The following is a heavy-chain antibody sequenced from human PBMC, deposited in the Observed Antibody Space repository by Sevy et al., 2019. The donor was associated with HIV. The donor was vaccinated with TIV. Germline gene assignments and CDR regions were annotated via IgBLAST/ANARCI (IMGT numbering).Heavy chain of an antibody. CDR1: GFTFSSYA. D-gene: IGHD4-17*01. CDR2: ISYDGSNK. J-gene: IGHJ4*02. Sequence: GGSLRLSCAASGFTFSSYAMHWVRQAPGKGLEWVAVISYDGSNKYYADSVKGRFTISRDNSKNTLYLQMNSLRAEDTAVYYCATGGTQTTGTGERMRLFDYWGPGTLVTVSS. CDR3: ATGGTQTTGTGERMRLFDY. V-gene: IGHV3-30-3*01.